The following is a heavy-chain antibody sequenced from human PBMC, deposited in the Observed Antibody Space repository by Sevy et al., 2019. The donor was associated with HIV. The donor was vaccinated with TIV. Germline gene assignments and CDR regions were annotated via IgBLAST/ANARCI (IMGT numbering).Heavy chain of an antibody. J-gene: IGHJ3*01. CDR1: GFTFNTHA. D-gene: IGHD2-21*01. CDR3: AKSLDPALESKIVVILRTLKGFDV. Sequence: GGSLRLSCTASGFTFNTHAMTWVRQAPGKGLEWVSVISGPGLSTYYADSVKGRFTVSRDNYQNTLYLQMNSLRVDVTATYYCAKSLDPALESKIVVILRTLKGFDVWGQGTMVTVSS. CDR2: ISGPGLST. V-gene: IGHV3-23*01.